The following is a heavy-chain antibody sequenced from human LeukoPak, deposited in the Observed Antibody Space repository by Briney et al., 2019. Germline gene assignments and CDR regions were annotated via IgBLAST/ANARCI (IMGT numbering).Heavy chain of an antibody. CDR3: ERLGTVGTNY. Sequence: PSETLSLTCAVYGGSFSGYYWSWIRQPPGKGLEWIGEINHSGSTNYNPSLKSRVTISVDTSKNQFSLKLSSVTAADTAVYYCERLGTVGTNYWGQGTLVTVSS. CDR1: GGSFSGYY. J-gene: IGHJ4*02. V-gene: IGHV4-34*01. CDR2: INHSGST.